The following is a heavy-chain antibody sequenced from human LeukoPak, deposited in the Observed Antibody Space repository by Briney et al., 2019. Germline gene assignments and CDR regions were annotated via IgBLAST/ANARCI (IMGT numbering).Heavy chain of an antibody. CDR2: INSSSSYI. CDR1: GFPFSSYS. Sequence: GGSLSLSCAASGFPFSSYSMNWVRPAPGKGLEWVSSINSSSSYIYYADSVKGRFTISRDNAKNSLYLQMNSLRAEDTAVYYCARDGPNDILSGFVYYMDVWGKGTTVTVSS. CDR3: ARDGPNDILSGFVYYMDV. D-gene: IGHD3-9*01. V-gene: IGHV3-21*01. J-gene: IGHJ6*03.